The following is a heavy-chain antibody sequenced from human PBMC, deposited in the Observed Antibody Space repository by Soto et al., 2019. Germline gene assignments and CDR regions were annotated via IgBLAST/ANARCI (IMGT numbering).Heavy chain of an antibody. Sequence: QVTLKESGPTLVKATQTLTLTYTVSGLSLRTTGVGVGWVRQPPGKALEWLALLYWDDDQRYSPSLRSRLTIPKDISEKQVVLTMTNMDTVDTATYYCVQSRCGGDCLEIYSSHAYNGLDVWGQGTTVTVSS. D-gene: IGHD2-21*02. CDR2: LYWDDDQ. CDR1: GLSLRTTGVG. V-gene: IGHV2-5*02. CDR3: VQSRCGGDCLEIYSSHAYNGLDV. J-gene: IGHJ6*02.